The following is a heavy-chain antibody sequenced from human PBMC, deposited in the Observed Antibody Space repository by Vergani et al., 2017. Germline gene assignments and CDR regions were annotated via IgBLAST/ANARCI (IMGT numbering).Heavy chain of an antibody. CDR2: LDPEHGEV. V-gene: IGHV1-24*01. Sequence: QVQLVQSGSEVRKPGASVKVSCQVSGYSLTELTIHWVRQAPGKGLEWMGGLDPEHGEVTFAHHIQGRVTMTKDTSTSTAYMELRSLRSDDTAVYYCARGGWRIGVRRPVPGTDFDYWGQGTLVTVSS. D-gene: IGHD6-19*01. J-gene: IGHJ4*02. CDR1: GYSLTELT. CDR3: ARGGWRIGVRRPVPGTDFDY.